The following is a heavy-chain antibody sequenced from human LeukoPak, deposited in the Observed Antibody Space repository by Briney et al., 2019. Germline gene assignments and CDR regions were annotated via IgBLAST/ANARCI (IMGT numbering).Heavy chain of an antibody. CDR3: ARGPHIVVVPAAKIYYYYYYMDV. CDR1: GGSFSGYY. D-gene: IGHD2-2*01. CDR2: INHSGST. V-gene: IGHV4-34*01. Sequence: PSETLSLTCAVYGGSFSGYYWSWIRQPPGKGLEWIGEINHSGSTNYNPSLKSRVTISVDTSKNQFSLKLSSVTAADTAVYYCARGPHIVVVPAAKIYYYYYYMDVWGKGTTVTVSS. J-gene: IGHJ6*03.